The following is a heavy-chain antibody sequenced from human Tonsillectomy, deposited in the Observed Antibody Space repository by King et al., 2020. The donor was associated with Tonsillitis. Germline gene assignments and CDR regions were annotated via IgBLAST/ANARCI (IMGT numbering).Heavy chain of an antibody. CDR1: GYTFTDYY. CDR2: INPNSAGT. J-gene: IGHJ4*02. CDR3: ASGRMAAADTGLFDY. V-gene: IGHV1-2*04. Sequence: QLVQSGTEVKKPGASVKVSCKASGYTFTDYYMHWVRQAPGQGLEWMGWINPNSAGTNYAQKFQGWVTMTRDTSISTAYMELSRLTSDDTAVYYCASGRMAAADTGLFDYWGQGTLVIVSS. D-gene: IGHD6-13*01.